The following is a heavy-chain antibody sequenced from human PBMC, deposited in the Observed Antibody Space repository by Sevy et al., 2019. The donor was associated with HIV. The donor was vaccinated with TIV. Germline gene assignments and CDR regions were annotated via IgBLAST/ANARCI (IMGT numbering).Heavy chain of an antibody. CDR3: ARVGCSISSCPKGDAFDI. D-gene: IGHD2-2*01. CDR2: ISGSSSYT. Sequence: GGSLRLSCAASGFTFSDYYINWIRQAPGKGLEWVSYISGSSSYTNYADSVKGRFTISRDNAKNSLYLQRNSLRAEDTAVYYGARVGCSISSCPKGDAFDIWGQGTMVTVSS. V-gene: IGHV3-11*06. CDR1: GFTFSDYY. J-gene: IGHJ3*02.